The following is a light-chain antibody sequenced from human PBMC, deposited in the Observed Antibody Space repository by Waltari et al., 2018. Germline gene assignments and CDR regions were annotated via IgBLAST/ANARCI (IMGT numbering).Light chain of an antibody. CDR2: YDD. CDR3: AAWDDRLNTWV. CDR1: SSNVERNA. V-gene: IGLV1-36*01. Sequence: QSLLTQPPSLSGAPGQSVTMSCSGSSSNVERNAVNWYQHLPEKAPRLLIYYDDLLSSGVSDRFSGSKSDTSASLAITGLQSEDEADYFCAAWDDRLNTWVFGGGTKLTVL. J-gene: IGLJ3*02.